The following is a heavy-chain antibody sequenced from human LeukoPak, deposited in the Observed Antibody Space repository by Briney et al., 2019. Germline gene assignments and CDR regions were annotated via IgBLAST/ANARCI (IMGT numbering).Heavy chain of an antibody. CDR1: GGSISSSSYY. D-gene: IGHD6-19*01. CDR3: ARDPPPGIAVAKIDALDI. Sequence: PSETLSLTCTVSGGSISSSSYYWGWIRQPPGKGLEWIGSIYYSGSTYYNPSLKSRVTISVDTSKNQFSLKLSSVTAADTAVYYCARDPPPGIAVAKIDALDIWGQGTMVTVSS. CDR2: IYYSGST. V-gene: IGHV4-39*07. J-gene: IGHJ3*02.